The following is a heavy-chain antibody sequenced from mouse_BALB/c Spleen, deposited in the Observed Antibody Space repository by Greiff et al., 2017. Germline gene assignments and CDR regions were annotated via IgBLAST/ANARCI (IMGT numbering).Heavy chain of an antibody. V-gene: IGHV3-6*02. CDR2: ISYDGSN. J-gene: IGHJ3*01. CDR3: ARPYDYDVWFAY. CDR1: GYSITSGYY. Sequence: EVKLQESGPGLVKPSQSLSLTCSVTGYSITSGYYWNWIRQFPGNKLEWMGYISYDGSNNYNPSLKNRISITRDTSKNQFFLKLNSVTTEDTATYYCARPYDYDVWFAYWGQGTLVTVSA. D-gene: IGHD2-4*01.